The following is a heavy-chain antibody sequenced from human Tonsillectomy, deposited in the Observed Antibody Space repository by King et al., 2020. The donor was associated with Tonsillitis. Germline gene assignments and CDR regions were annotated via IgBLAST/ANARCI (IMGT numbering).Heavy chain of an antibody. CDR1: GFTFSSYS. V-gene: IGHV3-21*01. CDR3: ASVWVVRGVGAYDI. D-gene: IGHD3-10*01. CDR2: ITSSSNYI. J-gene: IGHJ3*02. Sequence: VQLVESGGGLVKPGGSLRLSCAASGFTFSSYSLHWVRQAPGKGLEWVSSITSSSNYIYYADSMEGRCTISRDNANNSLYLQMNSLRDEDTAMYYCASVWVVRGVGAYDIWGQGTMVTVSS.